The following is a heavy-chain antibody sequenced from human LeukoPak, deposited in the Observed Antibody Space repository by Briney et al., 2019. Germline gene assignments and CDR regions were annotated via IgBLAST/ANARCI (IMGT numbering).Heavy chain of an antibody. J-gene: IGHJ6*03. D-gene: IGHD3-16*01. CDR3: ARELGPGPEGGEVYVWPFAPPWYYYYYYMDV. CDR2: IYYSGTT. Sequence: PSETLSLTCTVSGGSISNYYWNWIRQPPGKGLEWIGYIYYSGTTNYNPSLKSRVSMSVDTSKNQFSLKLSSVTAADTAVYYCARELGPGPEGGEVYVWPFAPPWYYYYYYMDVWGKGTTVTISS. CDR1: GGSISNYY. V-gene: IGHV4-59*12.